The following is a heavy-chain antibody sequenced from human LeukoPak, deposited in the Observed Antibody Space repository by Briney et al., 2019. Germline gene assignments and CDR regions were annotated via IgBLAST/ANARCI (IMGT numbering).Heavy chain of an antibody. J-gene: IGHJ5*02. CDR1: GGSISSGDYY. V-gene: IGHV4-30-4*01. Sequence: SETLSLTCTLSGGSISSGDYYWCWIRQPPGKGLEWIGYTYYNGNTAYNASRKIRATISVDTSKNQFYLKRTSVTAAATAVYYCARPYYYDSRIDPWGQGTLVTVSS. D-gene: IGHD3-22*01. CDR3: ARPYYYDSRIDP. CDR2: TYYNGNT.